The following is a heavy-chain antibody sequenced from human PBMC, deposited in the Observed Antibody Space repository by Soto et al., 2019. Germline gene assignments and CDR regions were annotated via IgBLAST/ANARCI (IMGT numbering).Heavy chain of an antibody. Sequence: GGSLRLSCAASGFTFSSYSMNWVRQAPGKGLEWVSTISSTSIYIYYADSVRGRFTISRDNAKNSLYLQMNSLRAEDTAVYYCATDQLSLLNYDYWGQGTLVTVSS. V-gene: IGHV3-21*01. CDR2: ISSTSIYI. CDR3: ATDQLSLLNYDY. D-gene: IGHD1-1*01. J-gene: IGHJ4*02. CDR1: GFTFSSYS.